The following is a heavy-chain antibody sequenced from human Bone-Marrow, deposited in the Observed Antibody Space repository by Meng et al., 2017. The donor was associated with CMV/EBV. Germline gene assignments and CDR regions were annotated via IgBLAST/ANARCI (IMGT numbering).Heavy chain of an antibody. CDR3: ARGGTMVRGVIYY. CDR1: GFTFSSYG. Sequence: WAASGFTFSSYGMHWVRQAPGKGLEWVAVISYDGSNKYYADSVKGRFTISRDNSKNTLYLQMNSLRAEDTAVYYCARGGTMVRGVIYYWGQGTLVTVSS. D-gene: IGHD3-10*01. V-gene: IGHV3-30*03. J-gene: IGHJ4*02. CDR2: ISYDGSNK.